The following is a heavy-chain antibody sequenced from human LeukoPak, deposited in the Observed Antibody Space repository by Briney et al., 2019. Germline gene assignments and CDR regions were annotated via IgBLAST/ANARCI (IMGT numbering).Heavy chain of an antibody. CDR3: ARAHYLDY. CDR2: IYYSGST. CDR1: GGSFSGYY. J-gene: IGHJ4*02. Sequence: SETLSLTCAVYGGSFSGYYWSWIRQPPGKGLEWIGYIYYSGSTYYDPSLKSRVTISVDTSKNQFSLKLSSVTAADTAVYYCARAHYLDYWGQGTLVTVSS. V-gene: IGHV4-30-4*01.